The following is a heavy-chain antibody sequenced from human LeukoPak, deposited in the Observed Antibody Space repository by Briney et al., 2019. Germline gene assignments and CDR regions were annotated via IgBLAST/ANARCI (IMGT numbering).Heavy chain of an antibody. V-gene: IGHV3-53*01. Sequence: GGSLRPSCAASGFTVSSNYMSWVRQAPGKGLEWVSVIYSGGSTYYADSVKGRFTISRDNSKNTLYLQMNSLRAEDTAVYYCTRPYYDFWSGYYMNFGYWGQGTLVTVSS. CDR2: IYSGGST. CDR1: GFTVSSNY. D-gene: IGHD3-3*01. CDR3: TRPYYDFWSGYYMNFGY. J-gene: IGHJ4*02.